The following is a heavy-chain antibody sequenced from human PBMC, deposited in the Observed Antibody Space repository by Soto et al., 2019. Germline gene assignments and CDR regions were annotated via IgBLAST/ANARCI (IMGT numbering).Heavy chain of an antibody. CDR3: ARRPAGTSPYYYYGMDV. Sequence: RESLKISCKGSGYSFTSYWISWVRQMPGKGLEWMGRIDPSDSYTNYSPSFQGHVTISADKSISTAYLQWSSLKASDTAMYYCARRPAGTSPYYYYGMDVWGQGNTVTVSS. J-gene: IGHJ6*02. CDR2: IDPSDSYT. V-gene: IGHV5-10-1*01. CDR1: GYSFTSYW. D-gene: IGHD2-2*01.